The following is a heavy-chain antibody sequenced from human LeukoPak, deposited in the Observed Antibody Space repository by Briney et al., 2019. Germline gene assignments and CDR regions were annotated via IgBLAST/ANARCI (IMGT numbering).Heavy chain of an antibody. CDR1: GGSIRGSSYY. J-gene: IGHJ6*03. CDR3: ARVRTGYYYMDV. D-gene: IGHD1-14*01. Sequence: SETLSHTCTVPGGSIRGSSYYWGWIRQPPGKGLEWIGSIYYIGSTYYNPSLKSRVTISVDTSKNQFSLKLSSVTAANTAVYYCARVRTGYYYMDVWGKGTTVTVSS. CDR2: IYYIGST. V-gene: IGHV4-39*07.